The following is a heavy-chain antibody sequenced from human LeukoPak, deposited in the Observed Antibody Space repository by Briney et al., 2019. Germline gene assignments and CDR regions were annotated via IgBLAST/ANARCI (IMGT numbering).Heavy chain of an antibody. J-gene: IGHJ6*03. Sequence: ASVKVSCKASGGTFSSYAISWVRQAPGQGLEWMGGIIPIFGTANYAQKFQGRVTITTDESTSTAYMELSSLRSEDTAVYYCARGPYIHYYYYMDVWGKGTTVTVSS. V-gene: IGHV1-69*05. CDR1: GGTFSSYA. CDR3: ARGPYIHYYYYMDV. CDR2: IIPIFGTA. D-gene: IGHD4-11*01.